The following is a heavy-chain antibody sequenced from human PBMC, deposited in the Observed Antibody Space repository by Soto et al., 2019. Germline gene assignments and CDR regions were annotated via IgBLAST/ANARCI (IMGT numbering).Heavy chain of an antibody. CDR1: GGSFSGYY. J-gene: IGHJ3*02. CDR2: INHSGST. CDR3: ASYVDTAMVGAFDI. Sequence: QVQLQQWGAGLLKPSETLSLTCAVYGGSFSGYYWSWIRQPPGQWLEWIGEINHSGSTNYNPSLMSRVTISGDTSKNQFSLKLSSVTAADTAVYYCASYVDTAMVGAFDIWGQGTMVTVSS. D-gene: IGHD5-18*01. V-gene: IGHV4-34*01.